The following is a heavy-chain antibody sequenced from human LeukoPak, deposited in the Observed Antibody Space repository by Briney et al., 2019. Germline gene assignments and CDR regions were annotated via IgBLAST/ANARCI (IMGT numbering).Heavy chain of an antibody. V-gene: IGHV3-30*18. CDR2: ISYDGSNK. CDR3: AKDIVVVTAPLGYYGMDV. D-gene: IGHD2-21*02. CDR1: GFTFSSYG. J-gene: IGHJ6*02. Sequence: PGRSLRVSCAASGFTFSSYGMHRVRQAPGKGLEWVAVISYDGSNKYYADSVKGRFTISRDNSKNTLYLQMNSLRAEDTAVYYCAKDIVVVTAPLGYYGMDVWGQGTTVTVSS.